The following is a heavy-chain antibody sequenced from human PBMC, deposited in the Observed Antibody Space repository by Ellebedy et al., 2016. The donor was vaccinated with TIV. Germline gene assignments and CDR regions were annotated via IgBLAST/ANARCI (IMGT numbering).Heavy chain of an antibody. CDR3: ARDPPGDQGYDY. D-gene: IGHD7-27*01. J-gene: IGHJ4*02. CDR2: MYYSGTP. Sequence: SATLSLTXTVSGGSISSYYWSWIRQVPGKGMEWIGYMYYSGTPKYNPSLKSRVTMSADTSKNQFSLQLTSVTPEDTAVYYCARDPPGDQGYDYWGQGTLVTVSS. CDR1: GGSISSYY. V-gene: IGHV4-59*12.